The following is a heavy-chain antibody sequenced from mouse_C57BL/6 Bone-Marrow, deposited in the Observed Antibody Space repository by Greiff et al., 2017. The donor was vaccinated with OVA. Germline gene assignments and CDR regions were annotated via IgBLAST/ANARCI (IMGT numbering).Heavy chain of an antibody. D-gene: IGHD2-4*01. V-gene: IGHV1-81*01. CDR2: IYPRSGNT. CDR3: ARVDDYDAWFAY. J-gene: IGHJ3*01. CDR1: GYTFTSYG. Sequence: QVHVKQSGAELARPGASVKLSCKASGYTFTSYGISWVKQRTGQGLEWIGEIYPRSGNTYYNEKFKGKATLTADKSSSTAYMELRSLTSEDSAVYFCARVDDYDAWFAYWGQGTLVTVSA.